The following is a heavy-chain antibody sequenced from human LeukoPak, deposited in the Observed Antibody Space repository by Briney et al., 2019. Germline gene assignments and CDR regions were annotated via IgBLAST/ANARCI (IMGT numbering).Heavy chain of an antibody. J-gene: IGHJ6*03. D-gene: IGHD2-15*01. Sequence: GRSLRLSCAASGFTFSTYGMHWVRQVPGKGLEWVAVIWYDGSNNYYADSVKGRFTISRDNSKNTLYLQMNSLRAEDTAVYCCARCSGGTCFPRGYMDVWGKGTTVTVSS. CDR1: GFTFSTYG. CDR3: ARCSGGTCFPRGYMDV. V-gene: IGHV3-33*01. CDR2: IWYDGSNN.